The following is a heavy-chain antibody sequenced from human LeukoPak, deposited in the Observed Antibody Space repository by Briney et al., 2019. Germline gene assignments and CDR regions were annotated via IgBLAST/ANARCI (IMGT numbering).Heavy chain of an antibody. CDR3: AKEIVGAPTPGAY. Sequence: SETLSLTCAVSTDSITSNWWSWVRQPPGKGLEWIGEVHKSGSTNYYPSLQSRVTISIDKSKNQIALELTSVTAADTAVYYCAKEIVGAPTPGAYWGQGILVTVSS. D-gene: IGHD1-26*01. V-gene: IGHV4-4*02. J-gene: IGHJ4*02. CDR2: VHKSGST. CDR1: TDSITSNW.